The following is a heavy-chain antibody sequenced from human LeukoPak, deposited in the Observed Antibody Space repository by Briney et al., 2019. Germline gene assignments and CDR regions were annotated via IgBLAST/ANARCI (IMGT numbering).Heavy chain of an antibody. Sequence: GGSLRLSCGASRFSFSDYYMSWIRQAPGKGLEWVAYITNSGSTIYYADSVKGRFTISRDNAKNSLYLQMNSLRAEDTAVYYCARGPYCSSTTACPRLGLDYWGQGTQVTVSS. V-gene: IGHV3-11*01. J-gene: IGHJ4*02. CDR3: ARGPYCSSTTACPRLGLDY. CDR2: ITNSGSTI. CDR1: RFSFSDYY. D-gene: IGHD2-15*01.